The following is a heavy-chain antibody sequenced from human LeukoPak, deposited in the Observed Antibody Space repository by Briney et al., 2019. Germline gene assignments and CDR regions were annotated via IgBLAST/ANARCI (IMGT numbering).Heavy chain of an antibody. V-gene: IGHV3-23*01. Sequence: GGSLRLSCAASGFAFPTYAMTWVSQAPGKGPGWVSSISGSSYTTHYADSVKGRFTISRDNSKNAVYLQMDSLRAEDTAVYYCAKALTTTGFDWLLAASWGQGTLVTVSS. J-gene: IGHJ5*02. CDR1: GFAFPTYA. CDR3: AKALTTTGFDWLLAAS. CDR2: ISGSSYTT. D-gene: IGHD3-9*01.